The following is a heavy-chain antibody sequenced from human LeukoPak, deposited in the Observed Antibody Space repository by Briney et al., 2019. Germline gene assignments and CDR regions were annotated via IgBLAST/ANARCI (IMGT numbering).Heavy chain of an antibody. Sequence: PGESLRLSRAASGFTFSNYAMHWVRQAPGKGLEYVSGISNNGGSTYYANSVKGRFTTSRDNSKNTLYLQMGSLRAEDMAVYFCASGFGSSLEDYFDYWGQGTLVTVSS. CDR2: ISNNGGST. V-gene: IGHV3-64*01. J-gene: IGHJ4*02. CDR3: ASGFGSSLEDYFDY. D-gene: IGHD6-6*01. CDR1: GFTFSNYA.